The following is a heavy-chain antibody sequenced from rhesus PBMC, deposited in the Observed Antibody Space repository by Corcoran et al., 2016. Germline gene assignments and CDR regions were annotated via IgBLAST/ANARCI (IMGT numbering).Heavy chain of an antibody. CDR2: IYGISTIT. CDR1: GGSISDSYR. D-gene: IGHD3-34*01. J-gene: IGHJ4*01. V-gene: IGHV4S10*01. CDR3: ARLRSGDYYSFDY. Sequence: QVQLQGSGPGVVKPSETLSLTCAVSGGSISDSYRWSWIRQPPGKGLVWIGYIYGISTITNYNPSLKIRVTISKDTSKIQFSLKLGSVTAADTAVYYCARLRSGDYYSFDYWGQGVLVTVSS.